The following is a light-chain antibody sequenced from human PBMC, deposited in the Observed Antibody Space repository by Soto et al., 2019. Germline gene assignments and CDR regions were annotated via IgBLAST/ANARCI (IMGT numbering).Light chain of an antibody. CDR3: QKYYRAPRT. Sequence: DIQMTQSPSSLSASVGDRVTITCRASQGISNSLAWYQQKPGKVPKLLIYAASTLQSGVPSRFSGSGSGTDFTLTISSLQPDEGANDYCQKYYRAPRTFGQGTKVEIK. V-gene: IGKV1-27*01. J-gene: IGKJ1*01. CDR1: QGISNS. CDR2: AAS.